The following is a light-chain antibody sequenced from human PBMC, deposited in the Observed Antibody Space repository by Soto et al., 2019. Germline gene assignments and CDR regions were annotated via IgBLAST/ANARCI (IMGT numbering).Light chain of an antibody. V-gene: IGLV2-23*01. Sequence: QSALTQPASVSGSPGQSITISCTGTSSDVGSYNVVSWYQHHPGKAPKLMIYEGSKRPSGVSNRFSGSTSGNTASLTISGLQAEDEADYYCCSYAGTSTLVVFGGGTKLTVL. J-gene: IGLJ2*01. CDR1: SSDVGSYNV. CDR3: CSYAGTSTLVV. CDR2: EGS.